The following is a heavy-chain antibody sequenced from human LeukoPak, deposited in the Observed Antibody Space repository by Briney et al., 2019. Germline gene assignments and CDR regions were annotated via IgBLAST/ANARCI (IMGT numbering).Heavy chain of an antibody. V-gene: IGHV3-13*01. CDR2: TGTAGDT. J-gene: IGHJ6*02. D-gene: IGHD2-2*02. CDR3: ARALNCSSTSCYTPYYYGMDV. Sequence: GGSLRLSCAASGFTFSSYDMHWVRQATGKGLEWVSATGTAGDTYYPGSVKGRFTISRENAKNSLYLQMNSLRAGDTAVYYCARALNCSSTSCYTPYYYGMDVWGQGTTVTVSS. CDR1: GFTFSSYD.